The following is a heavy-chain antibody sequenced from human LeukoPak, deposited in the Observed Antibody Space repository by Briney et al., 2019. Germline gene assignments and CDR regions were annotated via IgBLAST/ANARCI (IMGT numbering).Heavy chain of an antibody. D-gene: IGHD3-22*01. Sequence: GRSLRLSCTTSGFTFGDYAMSWVRQAPGKGLEWVGFIRSKAYGGTTEYAASVKGRFIISRDDSKTIAYLQMNSLETEDTAVYYCTRGGYYDSSGYHGDDLFDYWGQGTLVTVSS. CDR2: IRSKAYGGTT. CDR3: TRGGYYDSSGYHGDDLFDY. CDR1: GFTFGDYA. J-gene: IGHJ4*02. V-gene: IGHV3-49*04.